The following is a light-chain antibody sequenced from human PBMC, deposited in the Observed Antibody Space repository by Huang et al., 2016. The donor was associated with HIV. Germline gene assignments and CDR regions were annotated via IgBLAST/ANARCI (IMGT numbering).Light chain of an antibody. CDR1: QSIGTS. V-gene: IGKV3-15*01. Sequence: EILMTQSPATLSVSPGERAALSCRASQSIGTSLAWYQQKPGQTPSLLIYDASIRASGIPARFSGSGSGTEFTLTVSSLQSEDFAFYYCQQYKDWPPYTFGQGTRLEI. CDR3: QQYKDWPPYT. CDR2: DAS. J-gene: IGKJ2*01.